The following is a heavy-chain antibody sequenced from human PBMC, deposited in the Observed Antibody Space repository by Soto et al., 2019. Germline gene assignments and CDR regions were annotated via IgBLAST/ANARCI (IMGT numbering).Heavy chain of an antibody. D-gene: IGHD4-17*01. V-gene: IGHV4-59*01. CDR2: IYYSGST. CDR1: GGSISSYY. Sequence: QVQLQESGPGLVKPSETLSLTCTVSGGSISSYYWSWIRQPPGKGLEWIGYIYYSGSTNYNPSLKSRVTISVDTSKNQFSLKLSSVTAADTAVYYCARLYGDYVREYYFDYWGQGTLVTVSS. CDR3: ARLYGDYVREYYFDY. J-gene: IGHJ4*02.